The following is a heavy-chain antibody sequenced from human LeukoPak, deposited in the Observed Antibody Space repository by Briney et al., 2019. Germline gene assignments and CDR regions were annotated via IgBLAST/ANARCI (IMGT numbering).Heavy chain of an antibody. D-gene: IGHD3-22*01. Sequence: SETLSLTCTVSGASISGYYWSWIRQPAGKGLEWIGRIYTSGSTNYNPSLKSRVTMSVDTSKNQFFLKLSSVTAADTAVYYWARTAPDSSDYYTRFDYWGQGTLVTVSS. CDR1: GASISGYY. CDR2: IYTSGST. CDR3: ARTAPDSSDYYTRFDY. J-gene: IGHJ4*02. V-gene: IGHV4-4*07.